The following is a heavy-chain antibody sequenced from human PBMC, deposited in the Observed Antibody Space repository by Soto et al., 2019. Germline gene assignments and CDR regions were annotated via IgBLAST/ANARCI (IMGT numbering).Heavy chain of an antibody. D-gene: IGHD2-15*01. CDR2: ISGSGGST. CDR3: AKGEINPSGGSSYNWFDP. V-gene: IGHV3-23*01. CDR1: GFTFSSYA. Sequence: EVQLLESGGGLVQPGGSLRLSCAASGFTFSSYAMSWVRQAPGKGLEWVSAISGSGGSTYYADSVKGRFTISRDNSKNTLYLQMSSLRAEDTAVYYCAKGEINPSGGSSYNWFDPWGQGTLVTVSS. J-gene: IGHJ5*02.